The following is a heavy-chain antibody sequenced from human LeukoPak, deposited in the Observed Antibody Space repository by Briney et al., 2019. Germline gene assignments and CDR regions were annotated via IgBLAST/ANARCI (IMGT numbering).Heavy chain of an antibody. J-gene: IGHJ4*02. CDR3: AKSNPWETTNDY. Sequence: GGSLRLSCAASGFSFSIHGMGWVRRAPGKGLEWVSAISGSGGSTYYADSVKGRFTISRDNSKNTLYLQMNSLRAEDTAVYYCAKSNPWETTNDYWGQGTLVTVSS. V-gene: IGHV3-23*01. CDR2: ISGSGGST. CDR1: GFSFSIHG. D-gene: IGHD1-26*01.